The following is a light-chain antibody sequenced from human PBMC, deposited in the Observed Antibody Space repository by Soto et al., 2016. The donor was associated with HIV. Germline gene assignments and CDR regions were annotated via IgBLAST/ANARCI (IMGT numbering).Light chain of an antibody. Sequence: SYVLTQPSSVSVAPGKAATITCGGKNIGSQDIHWYQQKPGQAPVLVVYDDRARPSGIPDRFSGSHSGDTATLTISRVEVGDEADYYCQVWDSRSDGLFGGGTRL. V-gene: IGLV3-21*03. CDR3: QVWDSRSDGL. CDR2: DDR. CDR1: NIGSQD. J-gene: IGLJ2*01.